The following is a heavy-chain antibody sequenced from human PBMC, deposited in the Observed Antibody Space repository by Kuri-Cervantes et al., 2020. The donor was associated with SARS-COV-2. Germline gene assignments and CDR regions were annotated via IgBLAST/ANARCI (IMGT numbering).Heavy chain of an antibody. CDR2: ITPLNGNT. CDR3: ARSGQGAISREDGACDI. J-gene: IGHJ3*02. V-gene: IGHV1-45*01. Sequence: SVKVSCKSSGFSFDYRFRHWVRQAPGQELEWMGWITPLNGNTNYAHRFQDRVTITRDRSMSTAYMELSSLRSDDKAMYYCARSGQGAISREDGACDIWGQGTMVTVSS. D-gene: IGHD5-24*01. CDR1: GFSFDYRF.